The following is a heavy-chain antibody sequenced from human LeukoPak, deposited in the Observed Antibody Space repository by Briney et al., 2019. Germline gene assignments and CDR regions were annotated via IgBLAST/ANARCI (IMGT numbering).Heavy chain of an antibody. V-gene: IGHV3-23*01. CDR1: GITFSSYA. J-gene: IGHJ4*02. Sequence: PGGSLRLSCAASGITFSSYAMSWVRQAPGKGLEWVSGISDSGGSTYYADSVKGRFTISRDNSKNTLYLQVNSLRAEDTAVYYCAKGYCSGGSCWDYFDYWGQGTLVTVPS. CDR2: ISDSGGST. CDR3: AKGYCSGGSCWDYFDY. D-gene: IGHD2-15*01.